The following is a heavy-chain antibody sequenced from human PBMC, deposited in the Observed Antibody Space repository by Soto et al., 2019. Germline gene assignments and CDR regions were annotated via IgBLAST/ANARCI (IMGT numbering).Heavy chain of an antibody. J-gene: IGHJ4*02. D-gene: IGHD3-10*01. CDR3: ASSYGSGYRAFDY. V-gene: IGHV1-69*02. CDR2: INPILSMS. Sequence: GASVKVSCKASGDTFTFYSINWVRQAPGLGLEWMGRINPILSMSNYAQRFQGRVTMTADKSTSTAYMELSSLRSEDTATYYCASSYGSGYRAFDYWGQGALVTVSS. CDR1: GDTFTFYS.